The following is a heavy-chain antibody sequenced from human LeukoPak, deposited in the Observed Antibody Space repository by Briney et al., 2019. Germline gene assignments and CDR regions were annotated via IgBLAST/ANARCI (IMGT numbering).Heavy chain of an antibody. V-gene: IGHV3-7*01. CDR1: GFIFSSYW. CDR3: ARDVAAAGTRRPFDY. J-gene: IGHJ4*02. D-gene: IGHD6-13*01. Sequence: GGSLRLSCAASGFIFSSYWMSWVRQAPGKGLEWVANIKQDGSEKFYVDSVKGRLTISRDNANNSLYLQMNSLRAEDTAVYYCARDVAAAGTRRPFDYWGQGTLVTVSS. CDR2: IKQDGSEK.